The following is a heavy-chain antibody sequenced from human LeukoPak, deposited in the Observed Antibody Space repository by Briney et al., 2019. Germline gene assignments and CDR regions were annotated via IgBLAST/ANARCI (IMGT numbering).Heavy chain of an antibody. CDR1: GFTFSSYA. J-gene: IGHJ5*02. CDR2: ISGSGGST. CDR3: AADRKNYDFWSGYYTGIGFDP. D-gene: IGHD3-3*01. V-gene: IGHV3-23*01. Sequence: GGSLRLSCAASGFTFSSYAMSWVRQAPGKGLEWVSAISGSGGSTYYGDSVKGRFTISRENFKNTMYLQMNSLRAEDTALYYCAADRKNYDFWSGYYTGIGFDPWGQGTLVTVSS.